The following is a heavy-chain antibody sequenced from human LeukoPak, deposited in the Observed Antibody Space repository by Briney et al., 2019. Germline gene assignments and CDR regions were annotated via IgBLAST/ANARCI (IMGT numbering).Heavy chain of an antibody. D-gene: IGHD5-18*01. CDR1: GGSFSGYY. CDR3: ARGLRYSYGYVGD. J-gene: IGHJ4*02. V-gene: IGHV4-34*01. CDR2: INHSGST. Sequence: SETLSLTCAVYGGSFSGYYWSWIRQPPGKGLEWIGEINHSGSTNYNPSLKSRVTISVDTSKNQFSLKLSSVTAADTAVYYCARGLRYSYGYVGDWGQGTLVTVSS.